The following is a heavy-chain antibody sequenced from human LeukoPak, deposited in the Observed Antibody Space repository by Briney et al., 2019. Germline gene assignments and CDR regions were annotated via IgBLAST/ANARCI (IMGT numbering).Heavy chain of an antibody. D-gene: IGHD6-6*01. CDR2: IHHSGRT. J-gene: IGHJ4*02. CDR1: GYSIGSDYY. CDR3: ARGVARSSKFHFSYYFDY. Sequence: KTSETLSLTCTVSGYSIGSDYYWGWIRQPPGKGLEWIGSIHHSGRTYYNPSLKSRVTISVDTSKNQFSLKLSSVTAADTAVYYCARGVARSSKFHFSYYFDYWGQGTLVTVSS. V-gene: IGHV4-38-2*02.